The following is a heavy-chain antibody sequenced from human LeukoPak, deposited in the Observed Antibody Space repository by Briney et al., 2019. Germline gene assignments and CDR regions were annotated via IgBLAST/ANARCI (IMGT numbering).Heavy chain of an antibody. CDR3: AREFRSDSH. J-gene: IGHJ4*02. CDR1: GYTFTTYD. Sequence: ASVTVSCKASGYTFTTYDINWVRQATGQGLEWLGYMKPNSGHTGYAQKFQGRVTMTRNTSISTAYMELSSLRSEDTAMYYCAREFRSDSHWGQGTLVTVAS. V-gene: IGHV1-8*01. CDR2: MKPNSGHT.